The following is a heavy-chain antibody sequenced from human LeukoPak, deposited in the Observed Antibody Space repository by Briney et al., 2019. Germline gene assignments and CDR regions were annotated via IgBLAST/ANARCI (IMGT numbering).Heavy chain of an antibody. CDR3: ARAPDILTGYYKAYYYGMDV. V-gene: IGHV4-59*01. CDR2: IYYSGST. CDR1: GGSISSYY. D-gene: IGHD3-9*01. Sequence: PSETLSLTCTVSGGSISSYYWSWIRQLPGKGLEWIGYIYYSGSTNYNPSLKSRVTISVDTSKNQFSLKLSSVTAADTAVYYCARAPDILTGYYKAYYYGMDVWGQGTTVTVSS. J-gene: IGHJ6*02.